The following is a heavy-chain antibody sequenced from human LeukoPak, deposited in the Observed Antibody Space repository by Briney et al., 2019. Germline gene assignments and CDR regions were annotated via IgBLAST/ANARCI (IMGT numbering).Heavy chain of an antibody. D-gene: IGHD1-26*01. CDR2: ISSSSSYT. CDR3: ASLRRVGATGY. CDR1: GFTFSSYS. J-gene: IGHJ4*02. V-gene: IGHV3-21*01. Sequence: SGGSLRLSCAASGFTFSSYSMNWVRQAPGKGLEWASSISSSSSYTYYADSVKGRFTISRDNAKNPLYLQMNSLRAEDTAVYYCASLRRVGATGYWGQGTLVTVSS.